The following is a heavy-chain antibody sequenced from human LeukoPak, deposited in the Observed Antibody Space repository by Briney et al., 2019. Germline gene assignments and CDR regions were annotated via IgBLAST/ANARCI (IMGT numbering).Heavy chain of an antibody. V-gene: IGHV3-30*04. CDR2: ISYDGSNK. D-gene: IGHD6-13*01. J-gene: IGHJ6*02. Sequence: GGSLRLSCAASGFTFGSYAMHWVRQAPGKGLEWVAVISYDGSNKYYADSVKGRFTISRDNSKNTLYLQMNSLRAEDTAVYYCARERYSSSWYVSYYYYGMDVWGQGTTVTVSS. CDR3: ARERYSSSWYVSYYYYGMDV. CDR1: GFTFGSYA.